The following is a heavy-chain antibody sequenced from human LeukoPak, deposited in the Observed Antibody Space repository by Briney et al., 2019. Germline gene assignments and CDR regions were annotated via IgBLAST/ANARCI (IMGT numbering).Heavy chain of an antibody. CDR1: GFTFSSFA. Sequence: PGGSLRLSCAASGFTFSSFAMSWVRQAPGKGLEWGSGISGSGSSTYYADSVKGQFTISRDNSKNTLFLQMNSLRAEDTALHYCAKGISRYCSGGTCYFDYWGQGTLVTVSS. CDR3: AKGISRYCSGGTCYFDY. D-gene: IGHD2-15*01. CDR2: ISGSGSST. V-gene: IGHV3-23*01. J-gene: IGHJ4*02.